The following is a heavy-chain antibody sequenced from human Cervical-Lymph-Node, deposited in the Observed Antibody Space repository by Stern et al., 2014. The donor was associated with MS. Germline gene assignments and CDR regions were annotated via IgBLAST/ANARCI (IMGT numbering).Heavy chain of an antibody. V-gene: IGHV1-2*02. CDR3: AKDGYNY. CDR1: GYTFTGYY. Sequence: VQLVESGAEVKKPGASVKVSCKASGYTFTGYYIHWVRQAPGQGLEWMGWIIPNNGDTNYAQNFQGRVTMTRDTSISTAYMELSRRRSDDTAVYYCAKDGYNYGGQGTLVTVSS. CDR2: IIPNNGDT. J-gene: IGHJ4*02. D-gene: IGHD5-24*01.